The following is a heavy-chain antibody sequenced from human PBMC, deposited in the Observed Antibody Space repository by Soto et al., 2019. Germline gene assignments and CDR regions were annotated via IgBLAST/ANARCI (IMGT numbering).Heavy chain of an antibody. Sequence: GGSLRLSCAASRFTFSSYAMCWVRQAPGKGLEWVSSISVSGGSTYYADSVKGRFTISRDNSKNTLYLQMNSLRAEDTAVYYCAKGFTSYYYDSSGYYYSGYFDYWGQGTLVTVSS. CDR3: AKGFTSYYYDSSGYYYSGYFDY. J-gene: IGHJ4*02. D-gene: IGHD3-22*01. V-gene: IGHV3-23*01. CDR2: ISVSGGST. CDR1: RFTFSSYA.